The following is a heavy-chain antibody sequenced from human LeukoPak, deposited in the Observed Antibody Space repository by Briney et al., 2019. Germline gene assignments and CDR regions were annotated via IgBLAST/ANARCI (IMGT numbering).Heavy chain of an antibody. Sequence: GGSLRLSCAASGFTFSSYSMNWVRQAPGKGLEWVSSISSSSSYIYYADSVKGRFTISRDNAKNSLYLQMNSLRAEDTAVYYCARGRLRGWFDPWGQGTLVTVSS. CDR3: ARGRLRGWFDP. D-gene: IGHD4-17*01. CDR2: ISSSSSYI. CDR1: GFTFSSYS. J-gene: IGHJ5*02. V-gene: IGHV3-21*01.